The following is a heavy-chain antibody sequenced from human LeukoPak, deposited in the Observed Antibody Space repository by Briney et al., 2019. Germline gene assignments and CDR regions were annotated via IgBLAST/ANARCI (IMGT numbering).Heavy chain of an antibody. CDR3: ARGYYGSGSYYRGPYYYYMDV. CDR2: ISSSSSYI. Sequence: PGGSLRLSCAASGFTFSSYSMNWVRQAPGKGLEWVSSISSSSSYIKYADSVKGRFTISRDNAKNSLYLQMNSLRAEDTAVYYCARGYYGSGSYYRGPYYYYMDVWGKGTTVTVSS. V-gene: IGHV3-21*01. D-gene: IGHD3-10*01. CDR1: GFTFSSYS. J-gene: IGHJ6*03.